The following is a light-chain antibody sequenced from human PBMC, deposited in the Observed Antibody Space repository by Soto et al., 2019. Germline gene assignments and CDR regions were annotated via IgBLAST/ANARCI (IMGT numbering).Light chain of an antibody. CDR3: QQYGSSSLMYT. CDR1: QSVSSTY. CDR2: GAS. V-gene: IGKV3-20*01. J-gene: IGKJ2*01. Sequence: EVVLTQSPGTLSLSPGERATLSCRASQSVSSTYLAWYQHKPGQAPRLLMYGASRRATGIPDRFSGSGSGTDFTLTISRLEPEDFAVYYCQQYGSSSLMYTFGQGTKLEIK.